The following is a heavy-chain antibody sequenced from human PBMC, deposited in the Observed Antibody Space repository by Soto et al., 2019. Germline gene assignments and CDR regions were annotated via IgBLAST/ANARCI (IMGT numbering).Heavy chain of an antibody. J-gene: IGHJ5*02. V-gene: IGHV4-4*02. D-gene: IGHD4-4*01. Sequence: SETLSLTCTVSGVSVGSTDWWTWVRQFPGKELEWIGEIYHSGSTNYNPSLKSRVTISVDTSKNQFSLKLRSVTAADTAVYYCARAYEGVTTSVRWFDPWGQGTLVTVSS. CDR1: GVSVGSTDW. CDR2: IYHSGST. CDR3: ARAYEGVTTSVRWFDP.